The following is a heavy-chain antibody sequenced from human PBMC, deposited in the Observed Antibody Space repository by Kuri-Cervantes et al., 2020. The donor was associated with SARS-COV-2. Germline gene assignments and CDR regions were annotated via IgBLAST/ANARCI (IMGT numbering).Heavy chain of an antibody. V-gene: IGHV3-7*03. J-gene: IGHJ4*02. CDR1: GFTFTNYW. CDR3: ATRGLDS. Sequence: GESLKISCAASGFTFTNYWMTWVRQAPGKGLEWVANIKLDGSEKYYVGSVKGRFTISRDNAKNSLYLQMNSLRAEDTSVYYCATRGLDSWGQGTLVTVSS. CDR2: IKLDGSEK.